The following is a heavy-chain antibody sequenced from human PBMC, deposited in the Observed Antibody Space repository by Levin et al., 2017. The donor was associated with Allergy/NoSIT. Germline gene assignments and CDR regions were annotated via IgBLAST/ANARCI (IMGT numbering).Heavy chain of an antibody. J-gene: IGHJ4*02. CDR2: IYYSGST. D-gene: IGHD3-9*01. V-gene: IGHV4-59*01. CDR1: GGSISSYY. CDR3: ARDFLTGYYDY. Sequence: SETLSLTCTVSGGSISSYYWSWIRQPPGKGLEWIGYIYYSGSTNYNPSLKSRVTISVDTSKNQFSLKLSSVTAADTAVYYCARDFLTGYYDYWGQGTLVTVSS.